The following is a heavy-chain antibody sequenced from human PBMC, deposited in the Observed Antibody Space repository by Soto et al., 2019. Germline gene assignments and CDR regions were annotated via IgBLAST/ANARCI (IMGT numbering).Heavy chain of an antibody. CDR1: GGTFSSYA. V-gene: IGHV1-69*06. Sequence: GASVKVSCKASGGTFSSYAISWVRQAPGQGLEWMGGIIPIFGTANYAQKFQGRVTITADNSKNTLYLQMGSLRAEDMAVYYCARKSRNLSLYYYYYYMDVWGKGTTVTVSS. CDR2: IIPIFGTA. CDR3: ARKSRNLSLYYYYYYMDV. J-gene: IGHJ6*03.